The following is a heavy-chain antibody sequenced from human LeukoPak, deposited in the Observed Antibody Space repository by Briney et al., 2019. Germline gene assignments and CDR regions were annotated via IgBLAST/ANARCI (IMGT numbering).Heavy chain of an antibody. J-gene: IGHJ3*02. CDR1: GGTFSSYA. Sequence: ASVKVSCKASGGTFSSYAISWVRQAPGQGLEWMGRIIPILGIANYAQKFQGRVTITADKSTSTAYMELSSLRSEDTAVYYCGTLGGYMSGAYAFDIWGQGTMVTVSS. V-gene: IGHV1-69*04. CDR2: IIPILGIA. CDR3: GTLGGYMSGAYAFDI. D-gene: IGHD5-18*01.